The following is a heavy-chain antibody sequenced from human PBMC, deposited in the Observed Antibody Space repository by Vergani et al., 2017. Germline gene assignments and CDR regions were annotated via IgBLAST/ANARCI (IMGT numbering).Heavy chain of an antibody. CDR3: AKDYYYDSSGYYTRLDY. J-gene: IGHJ4*02. Sequence: QMQLVESGGGVVQPGRSLRLSCAASGFTFSSYGMHWVRQAPGKGLEWVAVISYDGSNKYYADAVKGRFTISRDNSKNTLYLQMNSLRAEDTAVYYCAKDYYYDSSGYYTRLDYWGQGTLVTVSS. CDR1: GFTFSSYG. CDR2: ISYDGSNK. D-gene: IGHD3-22*01. V-gene: IGHV3-30*18.